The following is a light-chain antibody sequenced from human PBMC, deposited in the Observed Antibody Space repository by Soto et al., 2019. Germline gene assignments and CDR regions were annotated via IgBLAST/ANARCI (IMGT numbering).Light chain of an antibody. Sequence: QSALTQPPSVSEAPGQRVTISCTGSSSNIGAGYEVHWYQQVPGTAPKLLIYENNNRPSGVPDRFSGSKSGTSASLAITGLQAEDEAEYYCQSYDSSLSGYVFGTGTKLTVL. V-gene: IGLV1-40*01. CDR2: ENN. CDR3: QSYDSSLSGYV. J-gene: IGLJ1*01. CDR1: SSNIGAGYE.